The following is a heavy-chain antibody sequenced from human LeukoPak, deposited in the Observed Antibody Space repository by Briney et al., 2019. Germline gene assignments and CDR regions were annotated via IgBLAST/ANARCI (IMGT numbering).Heavy chain of an antibody. V-gene: IGHV3-9*01. J-gene: IGHJ3*02. CDR1: GFTFDDYA. CDR3: AKDRFHYYGSGSFGAFDI. D-gene: IGHD3-10*01. CDR2: ISWNSGSI. Sequence: GRSLRLSCAASGFTFDDYAMHWVRQAPGKGLEWVSGISWNSGSIGYADSVKGRFTISRDNAKNSLYLQMNSLRAEDTALHYCAKDRFHYYGSGSFGAFDIWGQGTMVTVSS.